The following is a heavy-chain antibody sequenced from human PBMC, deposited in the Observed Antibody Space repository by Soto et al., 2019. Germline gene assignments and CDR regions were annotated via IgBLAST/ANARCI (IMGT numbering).Heavy chain of an antibody. J-gene: IGHJ4*02. Sequence: EVQLVESGGGLVQPGGSLRLSCAASGFTFSSYWMSWVRQAPGKGLEWVANIKQDGSEKYYVDSVKGRFTISRDNAKNSLYLQMNSLRAEDTAVYYCARDCYGDYYDSSGYSGYWGQGTLVTVSS. CDR3: ARDCYGDYYDSSGYSGY. CDR1: GFTFSSYW. CDR2: IKQDGSEK. D-gene: IGHD3-22*01. V-gene: IGHV3-7*05.